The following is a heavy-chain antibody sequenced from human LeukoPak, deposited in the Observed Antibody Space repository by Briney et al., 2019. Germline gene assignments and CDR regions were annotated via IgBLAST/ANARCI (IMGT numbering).Heavy chain of an antibody. D-gene: IGHD2-15*01. CDR3: AKTPLGYCSGGSCYSGY. J-gene: IGHJ4*02. CDR2: ISGSGGST. Sequence: GGSLRLSCAASGFTFSSYAMSWVRQAPGKGLEWVSAISGSGGSTYYAHSVKGRFTISRDNSKNTLYLQMNSLRAEDTAVYYCAKTPLGYCSGGSCYSGYWGQGTLVTVSS. V-gene: IGHV3-23*01. CDR1: GFTFSSYA.